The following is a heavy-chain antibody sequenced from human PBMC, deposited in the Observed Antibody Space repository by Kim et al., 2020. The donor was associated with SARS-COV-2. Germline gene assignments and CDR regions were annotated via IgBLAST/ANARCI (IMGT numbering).Heavy chain of an antibody. CDR3: ARKDYYYYGMDV. Sequence: QADSVKGRFTISRDNAKHSLYLQMNSLRDEDTAVYYCARKDYYYYGMDVWGQGATVTVS. V-gene: IGHV3-21*01. J-gene: IGHJ6*02.